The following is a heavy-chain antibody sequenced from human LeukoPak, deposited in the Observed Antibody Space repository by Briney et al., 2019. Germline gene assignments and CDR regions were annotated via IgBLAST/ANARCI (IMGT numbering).Heavy chain of an antibody. CDR2: ISSSGSTI. CDR1: GFTFSTYW. V-gene: IGHV3-48*04. D-gene: IGHD3-10*02. J-gene: IGHJ6*04. CDR3: AELGITMIGGV. Sequence: GGSLRLSCAASGFTFSTYWMHWVRQAPGKGLEWVSYISSSGSTIYYADSVKGRFTISRDNAKNSLYLQMNSLRAEDTAVYYCAELGITMIGGVWGKGTTVTISS.